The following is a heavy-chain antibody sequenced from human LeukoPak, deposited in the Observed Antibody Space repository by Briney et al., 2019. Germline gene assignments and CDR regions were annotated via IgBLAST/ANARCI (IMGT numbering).Heavy chain of an antibody. J-gene: IGHJ3*02. CDR2: IYYTGST. V-gene: IGHV4-31*03. Sequence: SETLSLTCTVSGSSISSGGYYWSWIRQHPGNGLEWIAYIYYTGSTYYNPSLKSRLTISVDTSKNHFSLRLSSMTAADTAVYYCARVPSVIDAFDIWGQGTMVTVSS. D-gene: IGHD2-21*01. CDR3: ARVPSVIDAFDI. CDR1: GSSISSGGYY.